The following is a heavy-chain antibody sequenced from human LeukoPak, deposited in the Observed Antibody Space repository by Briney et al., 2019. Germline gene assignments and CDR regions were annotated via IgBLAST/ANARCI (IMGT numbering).Heavy chain of an antibody. J-gene: IGHJ2*01. Sequence: GRSLRLSCAASGFTFDDYAMHWVRQAPGKGLEWVSGISWNSGSIGYADSVKGRFTISRDNAKNSLYLQMNSLRAEDTALYYCAKGSYYYDSSGYYWVRYFDLWGRGTLVTVSS. CDR2: ISWNSGSI. CDR1: GFTFDDYA. D-gene: IGHD3-22*01. V-gene: IGHV3-9*01. CDR3: AKGSYYYDSSGYYWVRYFDL.